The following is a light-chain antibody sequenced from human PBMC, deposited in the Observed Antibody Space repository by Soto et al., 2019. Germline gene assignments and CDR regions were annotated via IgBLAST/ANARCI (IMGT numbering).Light chain of an antibody. CDR2: DAS. CDR3: QHFNKWPHMPA. J-gene: IGKJ4*01. Sequence: IVLTQSPATLSVSPGERATLSCRASQAVGGNLAWYQQRPGRAPRLLIYDASTRATGIPHRFSGGGSGTDFTLTISSLQSDDFAVYYCQHFNKWPHMPAFGGGTKLAIK. CDR1: QAVGGN. V-gene: IGKV3-15*01.